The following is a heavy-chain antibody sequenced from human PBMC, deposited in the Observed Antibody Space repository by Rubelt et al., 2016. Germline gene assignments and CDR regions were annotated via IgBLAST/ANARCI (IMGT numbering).Heavy chain of an antibody. CDR3: ARKGYGYGMDV. CDR2: INAGNGNT. V-gene: IGHV1-3*01. Sequence: QVQLVQSGAEVKKPGASVKVSCKASGYSFTSYAMHWVRQAPGQRLEWMGWINAGNGNTKYSQKFQGRVTITRDTSGSTAYMELGSLRSEDTAVYYCARKGYGYGMDVWGQGTTVTVSS. D-gene: IGHD3-16*01. CDR1: GYSFTSYA. J-gene: IGHJ6*02.